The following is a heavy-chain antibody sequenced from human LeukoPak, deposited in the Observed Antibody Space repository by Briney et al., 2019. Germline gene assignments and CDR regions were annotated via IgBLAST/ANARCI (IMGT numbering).Heavy chain of an antibody. CDR3: ARGGLQGISPIAAGGARYYFDY. D-gene: IGHD6-13*01. J-gene: IGHJ4*02. CDR1: GGSFSGYY. CDR2: INHSGST. V-gene: IGHV4-34*01. Sequence: SETLSLTCAVYGGSFSGYYWSWIRQPPGKGLEWIGEINHSGSTNYNPSLKSRVTISVDTSKNQFSLKLSSVTAADTAVYYCARGGLQGISPIAAGGARYYFDYWGQGTLVTVSS.